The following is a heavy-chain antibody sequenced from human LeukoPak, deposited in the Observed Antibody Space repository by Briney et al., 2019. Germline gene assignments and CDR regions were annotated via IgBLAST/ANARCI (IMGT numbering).Heavy chain of an antibody. CDR2: IIPIFGTA. CDR1: GGTFSSYA. J-gene: IGHJ5*02. D-gene: IGHD6-13*01. V-gene: IGHV1-69*05. Sequence: GASVKVSCKASGGTFSSYAISWVRQAPGQGLEWMGGIIPIFGTANYAQKFRGRVTITTDESTSTAYMELSSLRSEDTAVYYCARGIAAAGTNVDDWFDPWGQGTLVTVSS. CDR3: ARGIAAAGTNVDDWFDP.